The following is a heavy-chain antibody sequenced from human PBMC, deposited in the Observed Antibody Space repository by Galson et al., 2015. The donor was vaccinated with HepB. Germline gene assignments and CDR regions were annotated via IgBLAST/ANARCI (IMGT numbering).Heavy chain of an antibody. D-gene: IGHD3-9*01. CDR1: GGSFSGYY. CDR2: INHSGST. CDR3: AREGVLRYFDWLLSDHNWFDP. Sequence: SETLSLTCAVYGGSFSGYYWSWIRQPPGKGLEWIGEINHSGSTNYNPSLKSRVTISVDTSKNQFSLKLSSVTAADTAVYYCAREGVLRYFDWLLSDHNWFDPWGQGTLVTVSS. J-gene: IGHJ5*02. V-gene: IGHV4-34*01.